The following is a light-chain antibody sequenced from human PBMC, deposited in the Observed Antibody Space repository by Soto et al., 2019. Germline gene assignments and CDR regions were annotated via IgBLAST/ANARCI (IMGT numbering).Light chain of an antibody. Sequence: QSVRTQPPSASGTPGQRVTISCSGSNANIGINSVSWYQQVPGTAPRVLIFADYQRPSGVPDRFSGSKSGTSASLAISGLQSEDEAAYYCAAWDDTLSGRYVFGTGTKLTVL. CDR1: NANIGINS. CDR2: ADY. V-gene: IGLV1-44*01. J-gene: IGLJ1*01. CDR3: AAWDDTLSGRYV.